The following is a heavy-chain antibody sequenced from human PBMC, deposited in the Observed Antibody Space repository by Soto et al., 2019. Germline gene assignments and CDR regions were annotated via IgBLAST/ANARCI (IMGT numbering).Heavy chain of an antibody. D-gene: IGHD3-9*01. Sequence: PSETLSLTCAVYGGSFSGYYWSWICQPPGKGLEWIGEINHSGSTNYNPSLKSRVTISVDKSKNQFSLKLRSLSAADTAVYYCGRLEGLATISYYFDYWGQGALVTVSS. CDR1: GGSFSGYY. CDR3: GRLEGLATISYYFDY. V-gene: IGHV4-34*01. J-gene: IGHJ4*02. CDR2: INHSGST.